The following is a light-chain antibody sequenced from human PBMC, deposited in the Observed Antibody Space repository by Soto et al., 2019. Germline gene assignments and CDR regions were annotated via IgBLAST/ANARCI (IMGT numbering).Light chain of an antibody. CDR3: QQYKTYSALT. CDR2: KTS. Sequence: DNQMTQYPSTLSASVGDRVTITCRASKRISGCLAWYQQKPGTAPKILIYKTSNLETEFPSRFSGSGSGTEFALSISSLQPDEFATYYCQQYKTYSALTFGGGNKVEV. CDR1: KRISGC. V-gene: IGKV1-5*03. J-gene: IGKJ4*01.